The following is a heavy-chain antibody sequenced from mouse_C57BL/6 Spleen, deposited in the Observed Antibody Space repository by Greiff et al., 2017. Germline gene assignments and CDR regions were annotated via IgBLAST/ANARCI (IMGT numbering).Heavy chain of an antibody. J-gene: IGHJ2*01. V-gene: IGHV1-19*01. CDR1: GYTFTDYY. CDR3: ARSGEGYFPCDY. CDR2: INPYNVGT. Sequence: EVQLQQSGPVLVKPGASVKMSCKASGYTFTDYYMNWVKQSHGKSLEWIGVINPYNVGTSYNQKFKGKATLTVDKSSSTAYMELNSLTSEDSAFYYCARSGEGYFPCDYWGQGTTLTVSS. D-gene: IGHD2-3*01.